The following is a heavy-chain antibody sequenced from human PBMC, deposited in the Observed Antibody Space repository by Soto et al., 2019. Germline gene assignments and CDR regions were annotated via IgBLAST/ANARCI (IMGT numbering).Heavy chain of an antibody. V-gene: IGHV3-21*01. D-gene: IGHD6-13*01. CDR2: ISSSSSYI. CDR3: ARDHGYSSSWFFPGNGMDV. Sequence: LRLSCAASGFTFSSYSMNWVRQAPGKGLEWVSSISSSSSYIYYADSVKGRFTISRDNAKNSLYLQMNSLRAEDTAVYYCARDHGYSSSWFFPGNGMDVWGQGTTVTVSS. CDR1: GFTFSSYS. J-gene: IGHJ6*02.